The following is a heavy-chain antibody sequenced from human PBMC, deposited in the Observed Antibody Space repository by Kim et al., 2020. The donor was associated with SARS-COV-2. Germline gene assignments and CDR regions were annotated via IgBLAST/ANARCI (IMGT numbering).Heavy chain of an antibody. Sequence: GGSTNYADSVRGRFTIYRDNSKDTLYLQMNSLRAEDTAVYYCAKDLDPYWGQGTLVTVSS. V-gene: IGHV3-23*01. J-gene: IGHJ4*02. CDR2: GGST. CDR3: AKDLDPY.